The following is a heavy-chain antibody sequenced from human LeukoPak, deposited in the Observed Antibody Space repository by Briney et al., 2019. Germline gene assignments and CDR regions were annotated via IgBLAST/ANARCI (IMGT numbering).Heavy chain of an antibody. CDR1: GDSVPSNSAA. J-gene: IGHJ6*04. V-gene: IGHV6-1*01. CDR3: ARGYDILTGYDNFYYYGMDV. D-gene: IGHD3-9*01. CDR2: TYYRSKWYY. Sequence: SQTLSLTCAISGDSVPSNSAAWNWIRQSSSRGLEWLGRTYYRSKWYYDYAVSVKGRISINPDTSKNQFSLQLNSVSPVDTGVYYCARGYDILTGYDNFYYYGMDVWGKGTTVTVSS.